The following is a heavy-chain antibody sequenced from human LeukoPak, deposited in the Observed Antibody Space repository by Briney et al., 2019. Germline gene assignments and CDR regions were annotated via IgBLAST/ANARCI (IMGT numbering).Heavy chain of an antibody. D-gene: IGHD2-15*01. V-gene: IGHV1-8*01. CDR1: GYTFTSYD. Sequence: GASVKVSCKASGYTFTSYDINWVRQATGQGLEWMGWMNPNSGNTGYAQKFQGRVTMTRNTSISTAYMELSSLRSEDTAVYYCARAGGYCSGGSCYALRVGNWFDPWGQGTLVTVSS. CDR2: MNPNSGNT. J-gene: IGHJ5*02. CDR3: ARAGGYCSGGSCYALRVGNWFDP.